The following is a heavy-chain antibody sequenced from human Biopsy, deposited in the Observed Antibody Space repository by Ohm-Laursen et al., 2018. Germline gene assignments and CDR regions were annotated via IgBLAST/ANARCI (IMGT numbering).Heavy chain of an antibody. Sequence: SSEKASCKASGGTFSNYAISWVRQAPGEGLEWMGGNIAVSGLVNYAPKFQGRVSITADKSTTTAYMELSNLKSAYTAVYYCATPFQYYDSWGGYPPFDHWGQGTLVTVSS. CDR2: NIAVSGLV. CDR1: GGTFSNYA. J-gene: IGHJ4*02. D-gene: IGHD3-3*01. V-gene: IGHV1-69*17. CDR3: ATPFQYYDSWGGYPPFDH.